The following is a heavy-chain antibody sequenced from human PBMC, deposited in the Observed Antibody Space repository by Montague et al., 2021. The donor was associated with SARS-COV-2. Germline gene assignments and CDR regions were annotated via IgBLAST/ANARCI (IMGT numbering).Heavy chain of an antibody. CDR1: GGSISSYH. V-gene: IGHV4-59*01. D-gene: IGHD1-1*01. J-gene: IGHJ4*02. CDR2: IYYTGST. Sequence: SETLSLTCGVSGGSISSYHWSWIRQPPGKGLEWIGYIYYTGSTKYNPSLKTRVTLSLDTPKNHFSLKLSSVTAADTAVYYCARAQNTCFIANCVNYFEVWGLGALVTVSS. CDR3: ARAQNTCFIANCVNYFEV.